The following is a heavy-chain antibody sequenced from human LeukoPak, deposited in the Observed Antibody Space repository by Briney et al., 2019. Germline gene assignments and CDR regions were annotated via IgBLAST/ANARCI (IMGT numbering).Heavy chain of an antibody. CDR1: GFTFSNYD. J-gene: IGHJ4*02. D-gene: IGHD3-16*02. CDR2: IDTAGNT. Sequence: PGGSLRLSCAASGFTFSNYDIHWVRQVTGKRLEWASSIDTAGNTYYADSVKGRFILSRENVKTSVYLQMDSLGAGDTAVYYCTRERVGVGRLSDLDYWGQGTLVTVSS. CDR3: TRERVGVGRLSDLDY. V-gene: IGHV3-13*04.